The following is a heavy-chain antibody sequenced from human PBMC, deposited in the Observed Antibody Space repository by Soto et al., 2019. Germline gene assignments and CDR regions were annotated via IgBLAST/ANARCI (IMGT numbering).Heavy chain of an antibody. CDR1: GFTFTRYS. J-gene: IGHJ4*02. V-gene: IGHV3-21*06. CDR2: ISSTTNYI. CDR3: ARESEDLTSNFDY. Sequence: GWSLRLSCAASGFTFTRYSMIWVRQAPGKGLEWVSSISSTTNYIYYGDSMKGRFTISRDNAKNSLYLEMNSLRAEDTAVYYCARESEDLTSNFDYWGQGTLVTVSS.